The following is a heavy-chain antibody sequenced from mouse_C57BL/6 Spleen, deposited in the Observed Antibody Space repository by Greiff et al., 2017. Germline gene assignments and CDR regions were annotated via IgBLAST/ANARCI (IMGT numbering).Heavy chain of an antibody. D-gene: IGHD1-1*01. CDR3: ARDYYYGSSWYFDV. CDR2: IYPGSGST. Sequence: VQLQQPGAELVKPGASVKMSCKASGYTFTSYWITWVKQRPGQGLEWIGDIYPGSGSTNYNEKFKSKATLTVDTSSSTAYMQLSSLTSEYSAVYYCARDYYYGSSWYFDVWGTGTTVTVSA. J-gene: IGHJ1*03. CDR1: GYTFTSYW. V-gene: IGHV1-55*01.